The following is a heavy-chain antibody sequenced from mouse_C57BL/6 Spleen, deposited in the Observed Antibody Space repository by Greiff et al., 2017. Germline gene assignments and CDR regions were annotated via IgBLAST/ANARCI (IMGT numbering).Heavy chain of an antibody. V-gene: IGHV1-69*01. CDR1: GYTFTSYW. Sequence: QVQLQQPGAELVMPGASVKLSCKASGYTFTSYWMHWVKQRPGQGLEWIGEIDPSDSYTNYNQKFKGKSTLTVDKSSSTAYMQLSSLTSADSAVXYCARRRNYYGSSPYWYFDVWGTGTTVTVSS. CDR2: IDPSDSYT. J-gene: IGHJ1*03. D-gene: IGHD1-1*01. CDR3: ARRRNYYGSSPYWYFDV.